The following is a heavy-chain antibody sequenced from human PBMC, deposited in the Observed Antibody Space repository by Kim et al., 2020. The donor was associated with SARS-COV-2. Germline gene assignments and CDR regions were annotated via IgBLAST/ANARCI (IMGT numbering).Heavy chain of an antibody. J-gene: IGHJ4*02. V-gene: IGHV1-24*01. CDR2: FDPEDGET. CDR3: ATDLFFVGAPASFDY. Sequence: ASVKVSCKVSGYTLTELSMHWVRQAPGKGLEWMGGFDPEDGETIYAQKFQGRVTMTEDTSTDTAYMELSSLRSEDTAVYYCATDLFFVGAPASFDYWGQGTLVTVSS. CDR1: GYTLTELS. D-gene: IGHD1-26*01.